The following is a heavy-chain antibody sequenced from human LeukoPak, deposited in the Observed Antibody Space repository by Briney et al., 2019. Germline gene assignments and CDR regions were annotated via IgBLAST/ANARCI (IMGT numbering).Heavy chain of an antibody. J-gene: IGHJ4*02. D-gene: IGHD3-10*01. CDR1: GYTFTSYG. CDR3: ARAGVYYGSGSHRPFDY. V-gene: IGHV1-18*01. Sequence: ASVKVSCKASGYTFTSYGISWVRQAPGQGLEWMGWISAYNGNTNYAQKLQGRVTMTTDTSTSTAYMELRSLRSDDTAVYYCARAGVYYGSGSHRPFDYWGQGTLVTVSS. CDR2: ISAYNGNT.